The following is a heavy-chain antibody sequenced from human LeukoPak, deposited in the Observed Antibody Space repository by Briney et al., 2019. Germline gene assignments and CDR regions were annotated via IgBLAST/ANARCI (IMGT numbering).Heavy chain of an antibody. CDR2: IYYSGST. CDR3: ARGSITIFGVPHFDY. CDR1: GGSISSGGYY. J-gene: IGHJ4*02. Sequence: SSQTLSLTCTVSGGSISSGGYYWSWIRQHPGKGLEWIGYIYYSGSTYYNPSLKSRVTISVDTSKNQFSLKLSSVTTADTAVYYCARGSITIFGVPHFDYWGQGTLVAVSS. D-gene: IGHD3-3*01. V-gene: IGHV4-31*03.